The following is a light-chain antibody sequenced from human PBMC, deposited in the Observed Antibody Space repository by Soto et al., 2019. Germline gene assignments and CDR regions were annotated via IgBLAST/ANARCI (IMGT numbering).Light chain of an antibody. CDR2: GAS. CDR1: QSVRSSY. V-gene: IGKV3-20*01. CDR3: QQYGSSPRT. J-gene: IGKJ1*01. Sequence: ELVFTQSPGTLSFSPRERTTLPCRASQSVRSSYLAWYQQKPGQAPRLLIYGASSRATGIPDRFSGSGSGTDFTLTISRLEPEDFAVYYCQQYGSSPRTFGQGTKVDIK.